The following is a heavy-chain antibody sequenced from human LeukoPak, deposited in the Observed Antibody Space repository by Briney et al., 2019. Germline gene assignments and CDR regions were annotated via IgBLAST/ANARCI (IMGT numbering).Heavy chain of an antibody. D-gene: IGHD3-22*01. CDR2: INHSGST. J-gene: IGHJ3*02. CDR3: AREKRADSSGYFLAGRAFDI. CDR1: GGSFSGYY. Sequence: PSETLSLTCAVSGGSFSGYYRSWIRQPPGKGLEWIGEINHSGSTNYNPPLTRRATTSLETTTNKLSLNLSSATAADTAVYYCAREKRADSSGYFLAGRAFDIWGQGTMVTVSS. V-gene: IGHV4-34*01.